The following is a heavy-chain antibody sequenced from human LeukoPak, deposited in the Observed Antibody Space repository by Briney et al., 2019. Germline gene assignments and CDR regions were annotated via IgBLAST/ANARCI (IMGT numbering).Heavy chain of an antibody. CDR3: ARDLGTSGWYTFDF. CDR1: GDSVSSKNGA. V-gene: IGHV6-1*01. J-gene: IGHJ5*01. D-gene: IGHD6-19*01. CDR2: TYYRSKWYD. Sequence: SQTLSLTCAISGDSVSSKNGAWNWIRQSPSKGLEWLGRTYYRSKWYDGYADSVKGRVTISPDTSKNQFSLHVYSVTPEDTAVYYCARDLGTSGWYTFDFWGQGTLVTVSS.